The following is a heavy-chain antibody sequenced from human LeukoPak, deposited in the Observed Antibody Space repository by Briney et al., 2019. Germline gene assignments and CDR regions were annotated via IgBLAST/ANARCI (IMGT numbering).Heavy chain of an antibody. Sequence: PSETLSLTCGVSGGSIITTNWWSWVRQPPGKGLEWIGEVHLNGATNYNPSLKSRVTMSVDTSKNQFSLKLSSVTAVDTAVYYCARTAVDTATYFDYWGQGTLVTVSS. CDR2: VHLNGAT. V-gene: IGHV4-4*02. J-gene: IGHJ4*02. CDR3: ARTAVDTATYFDY. D-gene: IGHD5-18*01. CDR1: GGSIITTNW.